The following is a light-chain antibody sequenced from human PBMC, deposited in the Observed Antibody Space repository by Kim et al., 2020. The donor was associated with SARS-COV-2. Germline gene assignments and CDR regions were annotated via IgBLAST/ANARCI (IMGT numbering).Light chain of an antibody. CDR1: QSISNNF. V-gene: IGKV3-20*01. Sequence: EIVLTQSPGTLSLSPGERATLSCRTSQSISNNFFAWYQHKPGQAPRLLIYAASHRATGIPDRFSGSGAGTDFTLIITRLEPEDFAVYYCQQYGTAPRTFGQGTKVDIK. CDR2: AAS. CDR3: QQYGTAPRT. J-gene: IGKJ1*01.